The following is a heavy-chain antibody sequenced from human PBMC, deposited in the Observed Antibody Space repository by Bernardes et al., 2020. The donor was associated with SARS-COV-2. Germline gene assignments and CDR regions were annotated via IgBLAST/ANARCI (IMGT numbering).Heavy chain of an antibody. CDR2: IYSGGST. Sequence: GGSLRLSCAASGFTVSSNYMSWVRQAPGKGLEWVSVIYSGGSTYYADSVKGRFTISRHNSKNTLYLQMNSLRAEDTAVYYCARDRGPDDYGDYYYYYGMDVWGQGTTVTVSS. CDR3: ARDRGPDDYGDYYYYYGMDV. J-gene: IGHJ6*02. V-gene: IGHV3-53*04. CDR1: GFTVSSNY. D-gene: IGHD4-17*01.